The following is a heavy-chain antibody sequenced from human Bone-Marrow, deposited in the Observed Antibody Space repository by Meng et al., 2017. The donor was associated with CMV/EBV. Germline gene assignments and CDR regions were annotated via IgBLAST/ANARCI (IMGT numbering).Heavy chain of an antibody. D-gene: IGHD4-11*01. CDR3: ARDSGWTTVTTYQGYGMDV. CDR1: GGTFSSYT. J-gene: IGHJ6*02. CDR2: IIPILGIA. Sequence: SVKVSCKASGGTFSSYTISWVRQAPGQGLEWMGRIIPILGIANDAQKFQGRVTITADKSPSTAYMELSSLRSEDTAVYYCARDSGWTTVTTYQGYGMDVWGQGTTVTGSS. V-gene: IGHV1-69*04.